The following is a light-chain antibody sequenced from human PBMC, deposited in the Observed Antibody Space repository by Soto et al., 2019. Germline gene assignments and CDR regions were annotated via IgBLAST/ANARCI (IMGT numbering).Light chain of an antibody. Sequence: QTALTQPAPVSGSPGHSITISCTGTSSDIGSYTLVSWYQQHPGKAPKVIICEGSKRPSGVSNRFSGSKSGNTASLTISGLQAEDEADYYCCSYAGSTTLYVFGTGTKV. J-gene: IGLJ1*01. CDR1: SSDIGSYTL. CDR2: EGS. V-gene: IGLV2-23*01. CDR3: CSYAGSTTLYV.